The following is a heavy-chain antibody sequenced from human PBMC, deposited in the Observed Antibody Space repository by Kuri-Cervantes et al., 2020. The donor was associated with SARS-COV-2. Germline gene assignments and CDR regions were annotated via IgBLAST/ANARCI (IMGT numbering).Heavy chain of an antibody. J-gene: IGHJ5*02. Sequence: SETLSLTCTVSGGSVSSGSYYWSWIRQPPGKGLEWIGYIYYSGSTNYNPSLKSRVTISVDKSKNQFSLKLSSVTAADTAVYYCARDQRVFGVAPGIWFDPWGQGTLVTVSS. D-gene: IGHD3-3*01. CDR2: IYYSGST. V-gene: IGHV4-61*01. CDR3: ARDQRVFGVAPGIWFDP. CDR1: GGSVSSGSYY.